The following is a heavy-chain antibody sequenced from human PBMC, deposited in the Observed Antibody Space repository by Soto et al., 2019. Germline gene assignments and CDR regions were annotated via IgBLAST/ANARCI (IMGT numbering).Heavy chain of an antibody. Sequence: QLQLQESGSGLVKPSQTLSLTCAVSGGCISSGGYSWSWIRQPPGKGLVWIGYIYHSGTYYNPSLKSRITISVDRSKNQFSLKLSSVTAADTAVYYCARSGGLGAVAVDYCRQETLVTVSS. V-gene: IGHV4-30-2*01. J-gene: IGHJ4*02. CDR2: IYHSGT. CDR3: ARSGGLGAVAVDY. CDR1: GGCISSGGYS. D-gene: IGHD6-19*01.